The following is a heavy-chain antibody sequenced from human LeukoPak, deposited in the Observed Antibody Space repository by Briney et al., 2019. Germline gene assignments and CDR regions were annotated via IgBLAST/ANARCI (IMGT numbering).Heavy chain of an antibody. CDR2: ISSSSSAI. D-gene: IGHD5-12*01. J-gene: IGHJ6*03. CDR3: AREDWDIVAVPMDV. V-gene: IGHV3-48*03. Sequence: GGSLRLSCAASGFTFSSYEMNWVRQAPGKGLERISYISSSSSAIYYADSVRGRFIISRDNAKDSLYLQMNSLRAEDTAVYYCAREDWDIVAVPMDVWGKGTTVTVSS. CDR1: GFTFSSYE.